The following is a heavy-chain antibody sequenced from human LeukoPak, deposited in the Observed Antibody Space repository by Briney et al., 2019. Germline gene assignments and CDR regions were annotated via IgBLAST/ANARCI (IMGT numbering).Heavy chain of an antibody. CDR2: ISSSSSYI. CDR1: GFTFSSYT. V-gene: IGHV3-21*01. J-gene: IGHJ4*02. Sequence: RPGGSLRLSCAASGFTFSSYTMNWVRQAPGRGLEWVSSISSSSSYIYYADSLRGRFTISRDNAKNSLYLQLNSLRAEDTAVYYCAREINGDFFDSWGQGTLVTVSS. D-gene: IGHD4-17*01. CDR3: AREINGDFFDS.